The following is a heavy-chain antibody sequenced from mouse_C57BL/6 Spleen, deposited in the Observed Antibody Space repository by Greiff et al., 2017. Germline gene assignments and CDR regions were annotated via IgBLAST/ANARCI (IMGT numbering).Heavy chain of an antibody. V-gene: IGHV2-6-1*01. CDR3: ARQGDYYGSSPWFAY. CDR2: IWSDGST. CDR1: GFSLTSYG. D-gene: IGHD1-1*01. Sequence: VKLMESGPGLVAPSQSLSITCTVSGFSLTSYGVHWVRQPPGKGLEWLVVIWSDGSTTYNSALKSRLSISKDNSKSQVFLKMNSLQTDDTAMYYCARQGDYYGSSPWFAYWGQGTLVTVSA. J-gene: IGHJ3*01.